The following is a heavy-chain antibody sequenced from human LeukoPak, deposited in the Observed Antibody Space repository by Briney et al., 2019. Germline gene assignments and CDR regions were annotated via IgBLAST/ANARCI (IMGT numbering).Heavy chain of an antibody. V-gene: IGHV4-59*01. Sequence: SETLSLTCTVPGGSISSYYWSWIRQPPGKGLEWIGYIYYSGSTNYNPSLKSRVTISVDTSKNQLSLRLSSVTAADTAVYYCARWSSSWYSFDYWGQGTLVTVSS. CDR3: ARWSSSWYSFDY. CDR2: IYYSGST. CDR1: GGSISSYY. D-gene: IGHD6-13*01. J-gene: IGHJ4*02.